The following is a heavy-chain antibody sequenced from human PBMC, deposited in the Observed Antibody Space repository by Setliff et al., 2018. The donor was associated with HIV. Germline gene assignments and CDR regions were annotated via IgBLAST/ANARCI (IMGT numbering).Heavy chain of an antibody. CDR3: ARLLEGPDYSSDFRYFDWFPDV. V-gene: IGHV4-4*08. CDR2: VRTTGSP. CDR1: GVYISNYH. Sequence: PSETLSLTCTISGVYISNYHWGWIRQPPGRGLEWIGSVRTTGSPKNNPSLQSRVSISIDMAKSLFSLELSSVTAADTAVYYCARLLEGPDYSSDFRYFDWFPDVWGQGTLVTVSS. J-gene: IGHJ4*02. D-gene: IGHD3-9*01.